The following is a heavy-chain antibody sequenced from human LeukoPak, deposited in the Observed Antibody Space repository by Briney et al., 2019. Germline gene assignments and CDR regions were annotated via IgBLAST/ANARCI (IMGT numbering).Heavy chain of an antibody. J-gene: IGHJ4*02. Sequence: ASETLSLTCAVYGGSFSGYYWSWIRQPPGKGLEWIGEINHSGSTNYNPSLKSRVTISVDTSKNQFSLKLSSVTAADTAVYYCARGTTFGGVKALFDYWGQGTLVTVSS. CDR1: GGSFSGYY. V-gene: IGHV4-34*01. CDR2: INHSGST. CDR3: ARGTTFGGVKALFDY. D-gene: IGHD3-16*01.